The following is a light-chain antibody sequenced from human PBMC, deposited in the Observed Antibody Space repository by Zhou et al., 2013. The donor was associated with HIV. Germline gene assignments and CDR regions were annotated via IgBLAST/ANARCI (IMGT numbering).Light chain of an antibody. CDR1: QSVSSSY. V-gene: IGKV3-20*01. Sequence: EIVLTQSPGNLSLSPGERATLSCRASQSVSSSYLAWYQQKPGQAPRLLIYGASSRATGIPDRFSGSGSGTDFTLTISRLEPEDFALYYCQQYGSSPLTFGGGTKVEIK. CDR3: QQYGSSPLT. CDR2: GAS. J-gene: IGKJ4*01.